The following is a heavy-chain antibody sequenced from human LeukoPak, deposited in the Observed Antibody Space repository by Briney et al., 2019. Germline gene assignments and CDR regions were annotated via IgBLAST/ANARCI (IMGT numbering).Heavy chain of an antibody. V-gene: IGHV3-74*01. CDR2: INSDGSST. CDR1: GFTFSSYW. CDR3: ARVSLRFLEWSL. Sequence: QPGGSLRLSCAASGFTFSSYWMHWVRQAPGKGLVWVSRINSDGSSTSYADSVKGRFTISRDNAKNTLYLQMNSLRAEDTAVYYCARVSLRFLEWSLWGQGTLVTVSS. D-gene: IGHD3-3*01. J-gene: IGHJ4*02.